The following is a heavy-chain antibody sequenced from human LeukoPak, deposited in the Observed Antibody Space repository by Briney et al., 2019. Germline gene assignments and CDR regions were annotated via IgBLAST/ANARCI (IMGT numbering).Heavy chain of an antibody. D-gene: IGHD1-26*01. Sequence: ASMKFSCKASGYTFTSYYMHWVRQAPGQGLEWMGIINPSGGSTSYAQKFQGRVTMTRDTSTSTVYMELSSLRSEDTAVYYCARRIGGIDYALDYWGQGILVTVSS. CDR1: GYTFTSYY. CDR3: ARRIGGIDYALDY. CDR2: INPSGGST. J-gene: IGHJ4*02. V-gene: IGHV1-46*01.